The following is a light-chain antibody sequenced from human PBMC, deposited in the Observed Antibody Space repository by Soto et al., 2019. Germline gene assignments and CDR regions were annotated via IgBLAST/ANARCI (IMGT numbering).Light chain of an antibody. CDR3: QQYNDWPLT. J-gene: IGKJ1*01. Sequence: EILMTQSPGTLSLSPGERATLSCRASQSVSSNLAWYQQKPGQAPRLLIYGAFTRATGIPDRFSGSGSGTEFTLTISSLQSEDFALYYCQQYNDWPLTFGQGTKVEI. CDR1: QSVSSN. CDR2: GAF. V-gene: IGKV3-15*01.